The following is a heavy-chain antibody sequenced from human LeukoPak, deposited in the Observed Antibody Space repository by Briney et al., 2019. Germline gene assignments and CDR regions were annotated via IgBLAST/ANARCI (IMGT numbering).Heavy chain of an antibody. CDR3: ARSPRYCSSTSCFDY. V-gene: IGHV3-53*01. J-gene: IGHJ4*02. Sequence: PGGSLRLSCAASGFTVSSNYMSWVRQAPGKGLEWASVIYSGGNTYYADSVKGRFTISRDNSKNTLYLQMNSLRAEDTVVYYCARSPRYCSSTSCFDYWGQGTLVTVSS. CDR1: GFTVSSNY. D-gene: IGHD2-2*01. CDR2: IYSGGNT.